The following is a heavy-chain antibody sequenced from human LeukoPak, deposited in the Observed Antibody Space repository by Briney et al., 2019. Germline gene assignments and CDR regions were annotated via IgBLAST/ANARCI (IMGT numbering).Heavy chain of an antibody. CDR1: GGSISSGGYY. CDR3: ARGAMGGANWFGP. Sequence: SQTLSLTCTVSGGSISSGGYYWTWIRQHPGKGLEWIGYIHYNGNTYYNPSLKSRVIISVETSKDQFSLRLSSVTAADTAVFYCARGAMGGANWFGPWGQGTLVTVSS. V-gene: IGHV4-31*03. CDR2: IHYNGNT. J-gene: IGHJ5*02. D-gene: IGHD5-18*01.